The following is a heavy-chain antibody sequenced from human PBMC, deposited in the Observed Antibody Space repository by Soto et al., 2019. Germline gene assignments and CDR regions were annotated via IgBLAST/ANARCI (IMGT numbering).Heavy chain of an antibody. Sequence: EVQLVESGGGLVKPGGSLRLSCAASGFTFSTYSMNWVRQAPGKGLEWVADITTSSSFRFYADSVKGRFTISRDDAKNSLYLQMNSLRAEDTGVYYCASDLGVALATLTLDYWGQGTLVTVSS. CDR3: ASDLGVALATLTLDY. J-gene: IGHJ4*02. CDR2: ITTSSSFR. D-gene: IGHD2-15*01. CDR1: GFTFSTYS. V-gene: IGHV3-21*01.